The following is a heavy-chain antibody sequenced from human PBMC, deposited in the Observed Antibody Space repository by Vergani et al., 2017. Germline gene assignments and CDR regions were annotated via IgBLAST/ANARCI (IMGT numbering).Heavy chain of an antibody. Sequence: EVQLVESGGGLVQPGGSLRLSCAASGFTFSSYWMSWVRQAPGKGLEWVANIKQDGSEKYYVDSVKGRFTISRDNAKNSLYLQMNSLRAEDTAVYYCARDIPRGASYFDFWGRGALVIVSS. J-gene: IGHJ4*02. CDR3: ARDIPRGASYFDF. CDR2: IKQDGSEK. V-gene: IGHV3-7*01. CDR1: GFTFSSYW. D-gene: IGHD2-21*01.